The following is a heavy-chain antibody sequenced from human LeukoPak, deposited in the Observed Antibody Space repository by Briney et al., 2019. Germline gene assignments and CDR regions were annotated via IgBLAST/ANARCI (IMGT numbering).Heavy chain of an antibody. CDR3: ATDRQIMILGVVIMPAFDI. J-gene: IGHJ3*02. CDR2: FDVEDGEI. Sequence: ASVKVSCKVSGYTLTQLSVHWVRQAPGKGLEWMGGFDVEDGEIIYAQKFQGRVTMTEDTSTDTAYMELSSLRSEDTAVYYCATDRQIMILGVVIMPAFDIWGQGAMVTVSS. D-gene: IGHD3-3*01. V-gene: IGHV1-24*01. CDR1: GYTLTQLS.